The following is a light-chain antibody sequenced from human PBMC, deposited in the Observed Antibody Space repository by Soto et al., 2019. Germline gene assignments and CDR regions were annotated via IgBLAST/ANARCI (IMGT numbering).Light chain of an antibody. CDR3: QSYDSSLSGWM. Sequence: QSVLTQPPSVSAAPGQKVTISCSGSSSNIGAGYDVQWYQQVPGTAPKLLIYGYTTRPSGVPDRFSGSKSGTSASLAITGLQAEDEADYYCQSYDSSLSGWMFGGGTKLTVL. CDR1: SSNIGAGYD. V-gene: IGLV1-40*01. CDR2: GYT. J-gene: IGLJ3*02.